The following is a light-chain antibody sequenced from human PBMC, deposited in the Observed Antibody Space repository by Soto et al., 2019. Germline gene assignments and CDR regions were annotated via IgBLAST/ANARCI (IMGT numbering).Light chain of an antibody. Sequence: LTQSPSFLSASVGDRVTITCRASQGISSYLAWYQQKPGKAPKLLIYAASTLQSGVPSRFSGSGSGTEFTLTISSLQPEDFATYYCQQLNSYPFFGGGTKVEIK. CDR3: QQLNSYPF. J-gene: IGKJ4*01. CDR2: AAS. CDR1: QGISSY. V-gene: IGKV1-9*01.